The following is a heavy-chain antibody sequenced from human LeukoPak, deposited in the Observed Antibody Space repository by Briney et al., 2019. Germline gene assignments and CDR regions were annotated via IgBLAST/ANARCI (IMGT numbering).Heavy chain of an antibody. CDR2: ISPSGSTI. CDR3: AKAPVTSCRGAYCYPFDS. J-gene: IGHJ4*02. Sequence: GGSLRLSCAASGFTFSSYDMNWLRQAPGKGLEWVSYISPSGSTIYYADSVKGRFTISRDNSKNTLYLQMNSLRAEDAAVYFCAKAPVTSCRGAYCYPFDSWGQGTLVTVSS. D-gene: IGHD2-21*01. V-gene: IGHV3-48*03. CDR1: GFTFSSYD.